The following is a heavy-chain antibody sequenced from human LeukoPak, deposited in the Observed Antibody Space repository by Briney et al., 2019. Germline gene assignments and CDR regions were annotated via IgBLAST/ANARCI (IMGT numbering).Heavy chain of an antibody. CDR1: GGSISSGDYY. CDR3: ARVFYYDSSGTLGGFDY. CDR2: IYYSGST. V-gene: IGHV4-30-4*01. D-gene: IGHD3-22*01. J-gene: IGHJ4*02. Sequence: PSETLSLTCTVSGGSISSGDYYWSWIRQPPGKGLEWIGYIYYSGSTYYNPSLKSRVTISVDTSKNQFSLKLSSVSAADTAVYYCARVFYYDSSGTLGGFDYWGQGTLVTVSS.